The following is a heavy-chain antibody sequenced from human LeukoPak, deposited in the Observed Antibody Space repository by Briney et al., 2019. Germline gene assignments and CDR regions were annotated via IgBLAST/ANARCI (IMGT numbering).Heavy chain of an antibody. CDR1: GGSISSHY. CDR3: VRHLSGDYASLDV. V-gene: IGHV4-59*08. Sequence: PSETLSLTCAVSGGSISSHYVSCSRQPPGKGREGNGNIICGGPTHYTPSLTSRFSISAATFENQMSLRLRSVTAADTAVYYCVRHLSGDYASLDVWGPGTTVTVSS. CDR2: IICGGPT. D-gene: IGHD4-17*01. J-gene: IGHJ6*02.